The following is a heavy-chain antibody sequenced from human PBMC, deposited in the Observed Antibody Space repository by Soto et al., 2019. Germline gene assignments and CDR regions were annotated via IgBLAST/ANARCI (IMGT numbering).Heavy chain of an antibody. CDR2: INAGNGNT. Sequence: QVQLVQSGAEVKKPGASVKVSCKASGYTFTSYAMHWVRQAPGQRLEWMGWINAGNGNTKYSQKFQGRVTITRDTAASTAYMELSSLRAEDTAVYYCARDVAAAGLDYWGQGTLVTVSS. CDR1: GYTFTSYA. CDR3: ARDVAAAGLDY. D-gene: IGHD6-13*01. V-gene: IGHV1-3*01. J-gene: IGHJ4*02.